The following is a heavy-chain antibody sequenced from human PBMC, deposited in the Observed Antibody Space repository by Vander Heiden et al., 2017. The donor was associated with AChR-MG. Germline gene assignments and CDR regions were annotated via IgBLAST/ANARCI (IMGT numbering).Heavy chain of an antibody. CDR2: LSWNSGTI. CDR3: TKDRDFWSGTIDY. J-gene: IGHJ4*02. D-gene: IGHD3-3*01. Sequence: EVQLVESGGGLIQPGRSLRLSCTASGFTFDDYAMHWVRQAPGKGLEWVSGLSWNSGTIRYADSVKGRFTISRDNAKNSLYLQMNSLRAEDTALYYCTKDRDFWSGTIDYWGQGTLVTVSS. V-gene: IGHV3-9*01. CDR1: GFTFDDYA.